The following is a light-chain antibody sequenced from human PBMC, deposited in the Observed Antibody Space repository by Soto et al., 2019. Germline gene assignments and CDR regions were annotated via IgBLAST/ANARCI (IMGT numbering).Light chain of an antibody. CDR2: KNT. CDR3: AAWDDSLGAWL. Sequence: QSVLTQSPSASGTPGQVVTISCSGSSSNIGSNYVYWYQQLPGTAPKLLIFKNTHRPSGVPDRFSGSKSATSASLAISGLRSQDEADYYCAAWDDSLGAWLFGGGTKLTVL. CDR1: SSNIGSNY. V-gene: IGLV1-47*01. J-gene: IGLJ3*02.